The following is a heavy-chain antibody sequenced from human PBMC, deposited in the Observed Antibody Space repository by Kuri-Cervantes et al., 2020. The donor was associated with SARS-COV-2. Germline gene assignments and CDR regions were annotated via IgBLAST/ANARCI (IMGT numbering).Heavy chain of an antibody. V-gene: IGHV5-10-1*01. D-gene: IGHD2-2*01. CDR2: IDPRDSYT. CDR1: GYSFTNFW. Sequence: GGSLRLSCKGSGYSFTNFWISWVRQMPGKGLEWMGNIDPRDSYTNYSPSFQGHVTISADKSISTAYLQWSSLRASDTAVYFCAIHAPPTGIVVVPAAIYYGMDVWGQGTAVTVSS. J-gene: IGHJ6*02. CDR3: AIHAPPTGIVVVPAAIYYGMDV.